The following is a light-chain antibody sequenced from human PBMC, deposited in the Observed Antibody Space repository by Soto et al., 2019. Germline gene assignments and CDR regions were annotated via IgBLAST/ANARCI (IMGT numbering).Light chain of an antibody. CDR1: QSIKTW. V-gene: IGKV1-5*03. CDR2: KAS. Sequence: DTQMTQSPSILSASVGDRVTITCRASQSIKTWLAWYQQKPGKAPKVLIYKASTLQSGVPSRFSGSGSGTEFTLTISSLQPDDCATYYCQQYTNYWTFGQGTKVEIK. J-gene: IGKJ1*01. CDR3: QQYTNYWT.